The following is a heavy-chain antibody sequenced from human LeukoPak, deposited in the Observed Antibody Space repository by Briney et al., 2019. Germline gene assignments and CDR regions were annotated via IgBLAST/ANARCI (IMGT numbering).Heavy chain of an antibody. V-gene: IGHV3-74*01. CDR2: IKSDGSIT. D-gene: IGHD2-2*01. CDR3: GGYCSSTSCPN. Sequence: PGGSLRLSCAASGFTFSSYGMHWVRQAPGKGLVWVSRIKSDGSITNYADSVKGRFTISRDNAKNTLYLQMNSLTVEDTAVYYCGGYCSSTSCPNWGQGTLVAVSS. J-gene: IGHJ4*02. CDR1: GFTFSSYG.